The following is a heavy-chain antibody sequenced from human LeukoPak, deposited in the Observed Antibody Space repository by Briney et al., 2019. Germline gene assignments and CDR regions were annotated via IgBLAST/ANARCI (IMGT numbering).Heavy chain of an antibody. CDR3: AKGGVRTLPYGMDV. CDR1: GFIFSSYG. V-gene: IGHV3-33*06. CDR2: IWYDGSHK. J-gene: IGHJ6*02. D-gene: IGHD3-16*01. Sequence: GGSLRLSCAASGFIFSSYGMHWVRQAPGKGLEWVAVIWYDGSHKSYADSVKGRFAISRDNSKDTLYLQMSSLRAEDTAVYYCAKGGVRTLPYGMDVWGQGTTVTVSS.